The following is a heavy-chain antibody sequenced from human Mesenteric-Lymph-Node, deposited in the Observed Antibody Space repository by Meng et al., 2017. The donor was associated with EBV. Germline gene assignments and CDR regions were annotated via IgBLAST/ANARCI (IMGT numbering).Heavy chain of an antibody. CDR1: GDSISSSSYD. CDR3: ARLVSGWSGSYYFDY. D-gene: IGHD6-19*01. J-gene: IGHJ4*02. CDR2: FYYSGST. V-gene: IGHV4-39*01. Sequence: HLAGSGPVRVKPSETLSSTCTAVGDSISSSSYDWGWVRQPPGKGLEWIGTFYYSGSTYYNPSLKSRVTISVDTSKNQFSLKLSSVTAADTAVYYCARLVSGWSGSYYFDYWGQGTLVTVSS.